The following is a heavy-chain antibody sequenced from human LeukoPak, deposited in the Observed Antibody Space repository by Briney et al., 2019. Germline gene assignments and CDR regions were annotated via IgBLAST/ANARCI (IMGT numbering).Heavy chain of an antibody. CDR3: ARTQYYFDY. CDR1: GESFSGYH. Sequence: PSETLSLTCAVYGESFSGYHWSWIRQPPGKGLEWIGEIDHTGNTSNNPSLKSRVTISVDTSKNQFSLRLSSVTAADTAVYYCARTQYYFDYWGQGTLVTVSS. CDR2: IDHTGNT. V-gene: IGHV4-34*01. D-gene: IGHD4-11*01. J-gene: IGHJ4*02.